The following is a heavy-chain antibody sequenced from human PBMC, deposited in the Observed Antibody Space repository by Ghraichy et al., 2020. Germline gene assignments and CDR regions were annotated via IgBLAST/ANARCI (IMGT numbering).Heavy chain of an antibody. CDR3: ARQKLGGYFHDAVDI. Sequence: GESLNISCKGSGYSFTTYWIGWVRQMPGKGLEWMAIIYPGDSNSRYSPSFQGQVTISADKSISTAYLQWSSLKASDTAMYYCARQKLGGYFHDAVDIWGQGTMVTVSS. CDR2: IYPGDSNS. V-gene: IGHV5-51*01. D-gene: IGHD3-10*01. CDR1: GYSFTTYW. J-gene: IGHJ3*02.